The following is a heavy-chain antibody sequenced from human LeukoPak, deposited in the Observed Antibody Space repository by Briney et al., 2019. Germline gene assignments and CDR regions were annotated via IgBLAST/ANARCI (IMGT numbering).Heavy chain of an antibody. J-gene: IGHJ4*02. V-gene: IGHV3-30*02. CDR3: AKEDYNGSGTIDY. D-gene: IGHD3-10*01. CDR1: GFTFSSYG. CDR2: IRYDGSNK. Sequence: GGSLRLSCAASGFTFSSYGMHWVRQAPGKGLEWVAFIRYDGSNKYYADSVKGRFTISRDNSKNTLYLQMNSLRAEDTAVYYCAKEDYNGSGTIDYWGQGTLVTVSS.